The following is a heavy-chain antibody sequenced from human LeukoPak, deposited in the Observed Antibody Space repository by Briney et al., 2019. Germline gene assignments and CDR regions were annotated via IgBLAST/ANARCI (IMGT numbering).Heavy chain of an antibody. V-gene: IGHV5-51*01. CDR1: GYSFTSYW. D-gene: IGHD2-15*01. Sequence: GESLKISCKGSGYSFTSYWIGWVRQVPGKGREWMGITYPGDSDTRYSPSFQGQVTISADKSISTAYLQWSSLKASDTAMYYCARSEGYCSGGSCYGGYYFDYWGQGTLVTVSS. CDR3: ARSEGYCSGGSCYGGYYFDY. CDR2: TYPGDSDT. J-gene: IGHJ4*02.